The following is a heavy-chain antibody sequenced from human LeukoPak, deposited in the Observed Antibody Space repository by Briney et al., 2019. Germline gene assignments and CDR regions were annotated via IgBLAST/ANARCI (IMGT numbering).Heavy chain of an antibody. CDR3: ARFDDPPIYDFWSGYHYYYYGMDV. V-gene: IGHV3-21*01. D-gene: IGHD3-3*01. J-gene: IGHJ6*02. CDR1: GFTFSSYG. Sequence: GGSLSLSCAASGFTFSSYGMNWVRQAPGKGLEWVSSISSSSSYIYYADSVKGRFTISRDNAKNSLYLQMNSLRAEDTAVYYCARFDDPPIYDFWSGYHYYYYGMDVWGQGTTVTVSS. CDR2: ISSSSSYI.